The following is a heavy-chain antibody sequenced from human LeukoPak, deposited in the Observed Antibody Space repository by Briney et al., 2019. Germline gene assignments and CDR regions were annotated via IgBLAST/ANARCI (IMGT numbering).Heavy chain of an antibody. CDR3: AKNPRELLGYFDY. CDR1: GFTFSSYA. CDR2: ISGSGGST. D-gene: IGHD1-26*01. Sequence: GGSLRLSCAASGFTFSSYAMSWVRQTPGKGLEWVSAISGSGGSTYYADSVKGRFTISRDNSKNTLYLQMNSLRAEDTAVYYCAKNPRELLGYFDYWGQGTLVTVSS. J-gene: IGHJ4*02. V-gene: IGHV3-23*01.